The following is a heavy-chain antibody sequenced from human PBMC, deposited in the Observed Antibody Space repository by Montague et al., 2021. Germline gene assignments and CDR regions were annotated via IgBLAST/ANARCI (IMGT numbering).Heavy chain of an antibody. CDR2: IWSDGSNK. CDR1: GFIFSEYS. CDR3: AILWFGGNWFDH. V-gene: IGHV3-30*04. J-gene: IGHJ5*02. Sequence: SLRLSCAASGFIFSEYSMCWVRQAPGKGLEWVAGIWSDGSNKYYAESVMGRFTISRDNSEDTGHLQMSSLRAEDTAIYYCAILWFGGNWFDHWGQGTLVTISS. D-gene: IGHD3-10*01.